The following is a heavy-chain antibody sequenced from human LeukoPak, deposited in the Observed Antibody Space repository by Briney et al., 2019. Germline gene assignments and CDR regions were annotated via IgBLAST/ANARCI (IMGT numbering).Heavy chain of an antibody. V-gene: IGHV4-38-2*01. CDR3: ASKTRTGYSN. CDR1: GYSISSGYY. CDR2: IYHSGRT. Sequence: SETLSLTCAVSGYSISSGYYWGWIRQPPGKGLEWIGSIYHSGRTYYNPSLKSRVTISVDTSKNQFSLKLSSVTAADTAVYYCASKTRTGYSNWGQGTLVTVSS. J-gene: IGHJ4*02. D-gene: IGHD6-13*01.